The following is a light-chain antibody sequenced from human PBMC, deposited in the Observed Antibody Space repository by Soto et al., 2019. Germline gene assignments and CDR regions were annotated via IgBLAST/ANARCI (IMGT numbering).Light chain of an antibody. V-gene: IGKV1-39*01. J-gene: IGKJ4*01. Sequence: DIHMTQSPSALSASVGGRVTITCRAGQDIDIYLNWYQQKPGKDPKLLISYASTLQTGVPSRFSCSGSGTYSPLTIRSLQPEDLATYCCQPSFNTPLTFGGGTKVEIK. CDR2: YAS. CDR3: QPSFNTPLT. CDR1: QDIDIY.